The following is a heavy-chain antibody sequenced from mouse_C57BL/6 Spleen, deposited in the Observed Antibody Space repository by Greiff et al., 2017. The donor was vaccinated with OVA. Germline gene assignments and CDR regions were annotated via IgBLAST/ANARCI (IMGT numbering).Heavy chain of an antibody. D-gene: IGHD3-1*01. V-gene: IGHV1-72*01. CDR1: FYTFPSYW. CDR3: ARWGSYAMDY. J-gene: IGHJ4*01. Sequence: QVQLQPPGASLVKPGASVQLSCTASFYTFPSYWLPCLQPMPGRGLALIGRIDPNSGGTKYNEKFKSKATLTVDKPSSTAYMQLSSLTSEDSAVYYCARWGSYAMDYWGQGTSVTVSS. CDR2: IDPNSGGT.